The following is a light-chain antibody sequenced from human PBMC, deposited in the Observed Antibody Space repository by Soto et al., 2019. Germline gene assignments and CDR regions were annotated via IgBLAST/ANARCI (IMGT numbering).Light chain of an antibody. CDR1: SSDVGGHNF. CDR3: CSYVGSYTYV. V-gene: IGLV2-11*01. J-gene: IGLJ1*01. CDR2: DVT. Sequence: QSALTQPASVSGSLGQSITISCTGTSSDVGGHNFVSWYQQHPGKAPQLMIYDVTKRPSGVPDRFSGSKSGNTASLTISGLQAEDEADYYCCSYVGSYTYVFGTGTKLTVL.